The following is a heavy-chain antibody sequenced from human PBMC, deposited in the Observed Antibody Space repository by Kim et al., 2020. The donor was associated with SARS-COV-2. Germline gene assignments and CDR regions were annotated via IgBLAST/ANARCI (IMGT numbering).Heavy chain of an antibody. CDR1: GFTFSSYA. Sequence: GGSLRLSCAASGFTFSSYAMSWVRQAPGKGLEWVSAISGSGGSTYYADSVKGRFTISRDNSKNTLYLQMNSLRAEDTAVYYCAKVGRGSGWFNGVPSYYYYYGMDVWGQGTTVTVSS. D-gene: IGHD6-19*01. J-gene: IGHJ6*02. CDR3: AKVGRGSGWFNGVPSYYYYYGMDV. V-gene: IGHV3-23*01. CDR2: ISGSGGST.